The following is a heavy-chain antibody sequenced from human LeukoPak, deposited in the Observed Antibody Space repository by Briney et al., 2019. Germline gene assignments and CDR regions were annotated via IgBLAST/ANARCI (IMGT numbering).Heavy chain of an antibody. D-gene: IGHD2-2*03. V-gene: IGHV4-34*01. J-gene: IGHJ4*02. CDR1: GGSFSGYY. CDR2: INHSGST. Sequence: PSETLSLTCAVYGGSFSGYYWSWIRQPPGKGLEWIGEINHSGSTNYNPSLKSRVTISVDTSKNQFSLKLSSVTAADTAVYYCARCVDIVVVPAARTNPNFDYWGQGTLVTVSS. CDR3: ARCVDIVVVPAARTNPNFDY.